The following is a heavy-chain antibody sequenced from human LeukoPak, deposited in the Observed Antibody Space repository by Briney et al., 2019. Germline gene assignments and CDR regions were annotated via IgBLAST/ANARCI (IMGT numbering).Heavy chain of an antibody. V-gene: IGHV3-33*06. J-gene: IGHJ4*02. CDR2: IWCDGSDK. Sequence: GGSLRLSCAASGFTFSSCGMHWVRQAPGKGLEWVAVIWCDGSDKYYADSVKGRFTISRDNAKNTLYLQMNSLRAEDTAVYYCAKDQGIVVVPAAPDSWGQGTLVTVSS. CDR1: GFTFSSCG. D-gene: IGHD2-2*01. CDR3: AKDQGIVVVPAAPDS.